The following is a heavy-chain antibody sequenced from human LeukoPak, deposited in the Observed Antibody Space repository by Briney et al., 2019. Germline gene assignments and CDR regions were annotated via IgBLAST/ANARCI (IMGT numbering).Heavy chain of an antibody. Sequence: ASVKVSCKASGYTFTSYDINWVRQATGQGLEWMGWISAYNGNTNYAQKLQGRVTMTTDTSTSTAYMELRSLRSDDTAVYYCAREAGLYWYYDFEFDYWGQGTLVTVSS. D-gene: IGHD3-3*01. CDR2: ISAYNGNT. CDR1: GYTFTSYD. V-gene: IGHV1-18*01. J-gene: IGHJ4*02. CDR3: AREAGLYWYYDFEFDY.